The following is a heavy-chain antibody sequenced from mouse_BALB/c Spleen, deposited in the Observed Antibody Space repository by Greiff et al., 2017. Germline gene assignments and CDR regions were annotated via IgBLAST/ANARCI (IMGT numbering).Heavy chain of an antibody. Sequence: EVQGVESGGDLVKPGGSLKLSCAASGFTFSSYGMSWVRQTPDKRLEWVATISSGGSYTYYPDSVKGRFTISRDNAKNTLYLQMSSLNSEDTAMYYCARHAITTATADYGGQGTTLTVSS. J-gene: IGHJ2*01. V-gene: IGHV5-6*01. CDR2: ISSGGSYT. CDR1: GFTFSSYG. CDR3: ARHAITTATADY. D-gene: IGHD1-2*01.